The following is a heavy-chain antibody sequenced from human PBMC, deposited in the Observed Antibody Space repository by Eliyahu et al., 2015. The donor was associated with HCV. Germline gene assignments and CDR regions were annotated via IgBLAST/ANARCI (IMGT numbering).Heavy chain of an antibody. CDR1: GFTFDDYT. Sequence: EVQLVESGGVVVQPGGSLRLSCAASGFTFDDYTMHWVRQAPGKGLEWVSLISWDGGSTYYADSVKGRFTISRDNSKNSLYLQMNSLRTEDTALYYCAKDGVVQIAAAAISNWFDPWGQGTLVTVSS. D-gene: IGHD6-13*01. CDR2: ISWDGGST. CDR3: AKDGVVQIAAAAISNWFDP. V-gene: IGHV3-43*01. J-gene: IGHJ5*02.